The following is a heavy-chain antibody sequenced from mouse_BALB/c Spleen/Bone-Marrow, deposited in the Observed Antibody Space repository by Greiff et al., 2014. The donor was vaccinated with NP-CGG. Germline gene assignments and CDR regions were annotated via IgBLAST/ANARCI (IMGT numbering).Heavy chain of an antibody. CDR3: TRPSFYYGSSYWYFDV. D-gene: IGHD1-1*01. Sequence: EVKLVESGSELVKPGASVKLSCAASGFNIKDTYMHWVKQRPEQGLEWIGRIDPANGDTKYDPKFQGKATITADTSSNTAYLQLSSLTSEDTAVYYCTRPSFYYGSSYWYFDVWGAGTTVPVSS. J-gene: IGHJ1*01. V-gene: IGHV14-3*02. CDR1: GFNIKDTY. CDR2: IDPANGDT.